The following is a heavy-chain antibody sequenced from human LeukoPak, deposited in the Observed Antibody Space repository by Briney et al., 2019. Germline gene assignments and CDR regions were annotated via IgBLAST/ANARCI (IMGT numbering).Heavy chain of an antibody. CDR3: ARRRGPKRPDDY. J-gene: IGHJ4*02. CDR2: IYYSGST. V-gene: IGHV4-31*03. D-gene: IGHD3-16*01. Sequence: SQTLPLTCTVSGGSISSGGYYWSWIRQHPGKGLEWIGYIYYSGSTYYNPSLKSRVTISVDTSKNQFSLKLSSVTAADTAVYYCARRRGPKRPDDYWGQGTLVTVSS. CDR1: GGSISSGGYY.